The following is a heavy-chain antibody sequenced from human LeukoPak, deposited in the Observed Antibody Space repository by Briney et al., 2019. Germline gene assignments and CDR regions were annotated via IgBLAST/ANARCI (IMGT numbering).Heavy chain of an antibody. Sequence: LGESLQISCKGSGYRFTSYWIGWVRQMPGKGLEWMGIIYPGDSYTRYSPSFQGQVTISADKSISTAYLQWSSLKASDTAMYYCARNWNYQYFDYWGQGTLVTVSS. CDR2: IYPGDSYT. CDR3: ARNWNYQYFDY. J-gene: IGHJ4*02. D-gene: IGHD1-7*01. V-gene: IGHV5-51*01. CDR1: GYRFTSYW.